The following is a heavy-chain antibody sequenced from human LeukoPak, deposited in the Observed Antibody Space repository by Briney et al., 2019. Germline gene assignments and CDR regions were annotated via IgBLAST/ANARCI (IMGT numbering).Heavy chain of an antibody. Sequence: SETLSLTCTVSGGSIGSYYWSWIRQPPGKGLEWIGYIYTSGSTNYNPSLKSRVTISVDTSKNQFSLKLSSVTAADTAVYYCASGGSGYSPDDYWGQGTLVTVSS. CDR1: GGSIGSYY. D-gene: IGHD3-22*01. CDR3: ASGGSGYSPDDY. V-gene: IGHV4-4*09. CDR2: IYTSGST. J-gene: IGHJ4*02.